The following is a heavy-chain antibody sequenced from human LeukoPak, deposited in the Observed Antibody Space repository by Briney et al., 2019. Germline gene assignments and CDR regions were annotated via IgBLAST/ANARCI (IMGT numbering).Heavy chain of an antibody. D-gene: IGHD7-27*01. CDR2: ITTSSSYI. V-gene: IGHV3-21*04. CDR1: GFSFSSYS. Sequence: GGSLRLSCAASGFSFSSYSMNWVRQAPGEGLEWVSSITTSSSYIYYADSVKGRFTISRDNAKNSLFLQMNSLRAEDTAVYYCARALGSQATDPFDYWGQGTLVTVSS. CDR3: ARALGSQATDPFDY. J-gene: IGHJ4*02.